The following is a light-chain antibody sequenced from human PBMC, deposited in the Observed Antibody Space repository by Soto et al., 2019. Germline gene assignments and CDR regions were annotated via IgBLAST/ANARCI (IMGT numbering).Light chain of an antibody. V-gene: IGKV3-11*01. CDR1: QSVSSY. J-gene: IGKJ3*01. Sequence: EIVLTQSPATLSLSPGERATLSCRASQSVSSYLAWYQQKPGQAPRLLIYDASNRATGIPARFSGSGSGTDFTLTISSLEPEDFAVYYCQQRSNWPPFTFGHGT. CDR3: QQRSNWPPFT. CDR2: DAS.